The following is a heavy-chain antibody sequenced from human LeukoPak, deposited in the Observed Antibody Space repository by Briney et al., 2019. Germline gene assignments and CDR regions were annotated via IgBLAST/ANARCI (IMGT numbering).Heavy chain of an antibody. V-gene: IGHV4-39*01. D-gene: IGHD6-13*01. CDR2: IHYSGST. Sequence: SQTLSLTCTPSGASISSSGYYWGWIRQPPRKGLEWIGTIHYSGSTYYNPSLKSRVTISVATSKNQFSLQLSSVTAADTAVYYCANIAAAGPDYYYYYMDVWGKGTTVTVSS. CDR1: GASISSSGYY. J-gene: IGHJ6*03. CDR3: ANIAAAGPDYYYYYMDV.